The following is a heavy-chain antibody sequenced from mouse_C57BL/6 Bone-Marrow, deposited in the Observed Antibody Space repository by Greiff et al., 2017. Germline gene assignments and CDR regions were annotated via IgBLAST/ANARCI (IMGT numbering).Heavy chain of an antibody. V-gene: IGHV1-52*01. CDR2: IDPSDSET. CDR1: GYTFTSYW. D-gene: IGHD1-1*01. J-gene: IGHJ4*01. CDR3: AREGIYYYGCMDY. Sequence: QVQLKQPGAELVRPGSSVKLSCKASGYTFTSYWMHWVKQRPIQGLEWIGNIDPSDSETHYNQKFKDKATLTVDKSSSTAYMQLSSLTSEDSAVYYCAREGIYYYGCMDYWGQGTSVTVSS.